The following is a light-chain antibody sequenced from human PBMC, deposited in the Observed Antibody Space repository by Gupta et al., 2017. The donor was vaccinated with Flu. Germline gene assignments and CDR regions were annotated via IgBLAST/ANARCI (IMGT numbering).Light chain of an antibody. Sequence: QSALTQPASVSGSPGQSITISCTGTSSDIVAYNYVSWYQHHPGEAPKLIIYEVTNRPSGVSDRFSGSKSGNTASLTISGLQAEDEADYFCCSYTIANTGLFGGGTKLTVL. CDR3: CSYTIANTGL. CDR2: EVT. CDR1: SSDIVAYNY. V-gene: IGLV2-14*01. J-gene: IGLJ2*01.